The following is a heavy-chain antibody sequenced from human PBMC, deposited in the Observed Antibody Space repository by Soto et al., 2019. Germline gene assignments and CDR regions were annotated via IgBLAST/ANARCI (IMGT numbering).Heavy chain of an antibody. V-gene: IGHV4-39*02. CDR3: ARERGQLIVVVPAARLGVGAFDI. CDR2: MYYSGST. CDR1: GGSISSSSYY. Sequence: SETLSLTCTVSGGSISSSSYYWGWIRQPPGKGLEWIGSMYYSGSTYYNPSLKSRVTISVDTSNNQFSLKLSSVTAADTAVYYCARERGQLIVVVPAARLGVGAFDIWGQGTMVTVSS. D-gene: IGHD2-2*01. J-gene: IGHJ3*02.